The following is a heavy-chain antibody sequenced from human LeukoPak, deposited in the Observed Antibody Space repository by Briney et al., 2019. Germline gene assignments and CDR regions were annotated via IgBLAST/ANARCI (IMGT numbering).Heavy chain of an antibody. D-gene: IGHD2-2*01. CDR3: ARVFRPPYAHMDV. Sequence: SETLSLTCAVYGGSLSAYYWSWIRQPPGKGLEWIGEINHSGSTNYNPSLKSRVTISVDTSKNQFSLKLSSVTAADTAVYYCARVFRPPYAHMDVWGQGTTVTVSS. V-gene: IGHV4-34*01. CDR2: INHSGST. J-gene: IGHJ6*02. CDR1: GGSLSAYY.